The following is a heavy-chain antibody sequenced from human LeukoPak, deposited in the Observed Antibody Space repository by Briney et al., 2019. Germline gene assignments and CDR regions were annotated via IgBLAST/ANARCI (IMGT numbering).Heavy chain of an antibody. CDR1: GGSISSGGYY. CDR3: ARVPAIRSRRWFDP. J-gene: IGHJ5*02. Sequence: PSQTLSLTCTVSGGSISSGGYYWSWIRQHPGKGLEWIGYIYYSGSTYYNPSLKSRVTISVDTSKNRFSLKLSSVTAADTAVYYCARVPAIRSRRWFDPWGQGTLVTVSS. CDR2: IYYSGST. V-gene: IGHV4-31*03. D-gene: IGHD3-9*01.